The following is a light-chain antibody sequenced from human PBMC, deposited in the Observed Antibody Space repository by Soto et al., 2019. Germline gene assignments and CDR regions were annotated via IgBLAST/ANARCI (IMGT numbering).Light chain of an antibody. CDR3: QQRANWPLT. Sequence: EIVMTQSPATLSVSPGESATLSCRASQSVNIYLAWYQQKPGQAPRLLIYDASNRATGVPARFSGSGSGTDFTLTISSLESEDFAVYYCQQRANWPLTFGGGTKVDIK. J-gene: IGKJ4*01. V-gene: IGKV3-11*01. CDR1: QSVNIY. CDR2: DAS.